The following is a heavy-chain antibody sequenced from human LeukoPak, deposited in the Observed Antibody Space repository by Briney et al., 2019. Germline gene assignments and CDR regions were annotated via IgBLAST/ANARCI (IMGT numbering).Heavy chain of an antibody. J-gene: IGHJ6*02. D-gene: IGHD1-7*01. CDR2: IYSGGST. V-gene: IGHV3-66*02. Sequence: GGSLRLSCAASGSTVSSNYMSWVRQAPGKGLEWVSVIYSGGSTYYADSVKGRFTISRDNSKNTLYLQMNSLRAEDTAVYYCARDPTTKYGMDVWGQGTTVTVSS. CDR1: GSTVSSNY. CDR3: ARDPTTKYGMDV.